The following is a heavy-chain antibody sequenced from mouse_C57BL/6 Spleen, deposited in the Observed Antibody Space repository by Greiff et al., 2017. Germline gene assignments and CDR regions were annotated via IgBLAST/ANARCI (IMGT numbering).Heavy chain of an antibody. D-gene: IGHD1-1*01. CDR2: IYPGDGDT. CDR3: ARPYYYGSSIFDY. CDR1: GYAFSSYW. J-gene: IGHJ2*01. V-gene: IGHV1-80*01. Sequence: QVQLKQSGAELVKPGASVKISCKASGYAFSSYWMNWVKQRPGKGLEWIGQIYPGDGDTNYNGKFKGKATLTADKSSSTAYMQLSSLTSEDSAVYFCARPYYYGSSIFDYWGQGTTLTVSS.